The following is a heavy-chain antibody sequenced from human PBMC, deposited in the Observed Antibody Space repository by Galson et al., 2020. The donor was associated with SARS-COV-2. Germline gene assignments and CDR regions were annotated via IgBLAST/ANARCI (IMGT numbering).Heavy chain of an antibody. CDR1: GDSISSSSYY. CDR2: IYYSGST. J-gene: IGHJ4*02. D-gene: IGHD3-16*02. Sequence: SETLSLTCTVSGDSISSSSYYWGWIRQPPGKGLDWIASIYYSGSTYYNPSLKSRVTISVDTSKNQFSLHLNSVTSEDTAVYYCARGTEGRGVIDFFDYWGRGTLVTVSS. V-gene: IGHV4-39*01. CDR3: ARGTEGRGVIDFFDY.